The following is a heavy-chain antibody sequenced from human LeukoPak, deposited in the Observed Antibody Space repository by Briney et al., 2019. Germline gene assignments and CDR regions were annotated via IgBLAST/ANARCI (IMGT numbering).Heavy chain of an antibody. D-gene: IGHD3-3*01. J-gene: IGHJ4*02. CDR1: GFTFSNYW. CDR2: INGDGRST. Sequence: GGSLRLSCAASGFTFSNYWMHWVRQAPGKGRVWVSRINGDGRSTTYADSVKGRFTISRDNAENTLYLQMNSLRADDTAVYYCAKAGEGFGFDYWGQGTLVTVSS. V-gene: IGHV3-74*01. CDR3: AKAGEGFGFDY.